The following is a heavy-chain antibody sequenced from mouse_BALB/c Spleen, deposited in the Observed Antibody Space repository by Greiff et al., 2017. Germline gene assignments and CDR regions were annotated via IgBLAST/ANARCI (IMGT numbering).Heavy chain of an antibody. Sequence: EVKVVESGGGLVKPGGSLKLSCAASGFTFSSYTMSWVRQTPEKRLEWVATISSGGSYTYYPDSVKGRFTISRDNAKNTLYLQMSSLKSEDTAMYYCTRGGGNYGVFAYWGQGTLVTVSA. J-gene: IGHJ3*01. CDR2: ISSGGSYT. CDR1: GFTFSSYT. D-gene: IGHD2-1*01. V-gene: IGHV5-6-4*01. CDR3: TRGGGNYGVFAY.